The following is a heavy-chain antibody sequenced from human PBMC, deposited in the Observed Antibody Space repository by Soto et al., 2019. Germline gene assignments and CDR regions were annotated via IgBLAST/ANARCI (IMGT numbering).Heavy chain of an antibody. CDR3: AREDIVVVPAAAALYYYGMDV. V-gene: IGHV5-10-1*01. Sequence: PVESLNISFKGSGYSFTSYWISWVRQMPGKGLEWMGRIDPSDSYTNYSPSFQGQVTISADKSISTAYLQWSSLKASDTAMYYCAREDIVVVPAAAALYYYGMDVWGQGTTVTVSS. D-gene: IGHD2-2*01. CDR2: IDPSDSYT. J-gene: IGHJ6*02. CDR1: GYSFTSYW.